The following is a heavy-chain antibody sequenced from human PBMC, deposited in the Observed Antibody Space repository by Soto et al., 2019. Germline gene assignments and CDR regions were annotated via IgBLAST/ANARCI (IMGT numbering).Heavy chain of an antibody. CDR3: SGRTTAGDAGVAPLAY. Sequence: EVRLVESGGGSVQPEGSLRLSCAASGLRFSDGWMNWVRQTPGKGLEWVGRIKSKADGGTVDYDAPVNGRFTISRDDSDNILYLQLNNSRVDDTGIYYFSGRTTAGDAGVAPLAYWGQGALVSVSS. D-gene: IGHD4-17*01. CDR2: IKSKADGGTV. V-gene: IGHV3-15*07. J-gene: IGHJ4*02. CDR1: GLRFSDGW.